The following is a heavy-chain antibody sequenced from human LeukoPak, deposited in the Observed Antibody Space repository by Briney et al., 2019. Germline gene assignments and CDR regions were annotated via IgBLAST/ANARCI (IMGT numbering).Heavy chain of an antibody. CDR2: IYYSGST. V-gene: IGHV4-59*01. CDR3: ARSPGGYSDY. CDR1: GGSISSYY. J-gene: IGHJ4*02. D-gene: IGHD2-8*02. Sequence: SETLSLTCTVSGGSISSYYWSWIRQPPGKGLEWIGYIYYSGSTNYNPSLKSRVTISVDTSRNQFSLKLSSVTAADTAVYYCARSPGGYSDYWGQGTLVTVSS.